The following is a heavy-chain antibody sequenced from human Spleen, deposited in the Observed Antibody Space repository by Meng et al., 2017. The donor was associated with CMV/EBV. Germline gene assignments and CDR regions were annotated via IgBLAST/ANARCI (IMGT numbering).Heavy chain of an antibody. J-gene: IGHJ4*02. CDR3: APSTVVNVGGY. Sequence: GESLKISCAASGFIFSNSAMHWVRQAPGKGLEWVAVISHDGNNKYYADSVKGRFTLSRDNSKNTLYLQMNSLRAEDTAVYYCAPSTVVNVGGYWGRGSLVTVSS. D-gene: IGHD4-23*01. V-gene: IGHV3-30*14. CDR1: GFIFSNSA. CDR2: ISHDGNNK.